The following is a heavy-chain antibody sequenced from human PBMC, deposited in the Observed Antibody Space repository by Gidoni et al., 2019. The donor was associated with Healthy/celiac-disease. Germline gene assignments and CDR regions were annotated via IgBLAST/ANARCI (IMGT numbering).Heavy chain of an antibody. J-gene: IGHJ3*02. CDR1: GFSLSNARMG. CDR3: ARGLVGAIVSYDAFDI. Sequence: QVTLKESGPVLVTPTETPTLTCTVSGFSLSNARMGVSWIRQPPGKALEWLAHIFSNDEKSYSTSLKSRLTISKDTSKSQVFLTMTNMDPVDTATYYCARGLVGAIVSYDAFDIWGQGTMVTVSS. V-gene: IGHV2-26*01. D-gene: IGHD1-26*01. CDR2: IFSNDEK.